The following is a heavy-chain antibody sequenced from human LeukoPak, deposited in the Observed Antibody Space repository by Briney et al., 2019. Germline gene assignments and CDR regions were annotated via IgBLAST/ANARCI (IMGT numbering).Heavy chain of an antibody. CDR3: AKVAEVGATGYYYYMDA. Sequence: GGSLRLSCAASGFTVSSNYMNWVRQAPGKGLEWVSVIYSGGSTYYADSVKGRFTISRDNSKNTLYLQMSNLRAEDTAVYYCAKVAEVGATGYYYYMDAWGKGTTVTISS. J-gene: IGHJ6*03. CDR1: GFTVSSNY. D-gene: IGHD1-26*01. V-gene: IGHV3-66*01. CDR2: IYSGGST.